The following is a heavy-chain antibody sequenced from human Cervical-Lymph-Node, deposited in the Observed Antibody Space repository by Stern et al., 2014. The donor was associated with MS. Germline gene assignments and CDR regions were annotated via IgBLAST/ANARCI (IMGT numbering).Heavy chain of an antibody. CDR1: GFTFRTYG. CDR3: ARDPHSGYYLNPFDH. V-gene: IGHV3-30*03. CDR2: ISNDGNNQ. J-gene: IGHJ4*02. Sequence: QVQLVESGGGVVQPGRSLRLSCAAAGFTFRTYGMHWVRQAPGKGLEWVAVISNDGNNQHYADSVKGRFTISRDNSKNTLYLHMNSLKSEDTAVYYCARDPHSGYYLNPFDHWGQGDLVTVSS. D-gene: IGHD3-22*01.